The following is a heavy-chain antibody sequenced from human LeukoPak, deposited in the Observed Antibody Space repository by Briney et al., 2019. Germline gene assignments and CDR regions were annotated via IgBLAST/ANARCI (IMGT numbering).Heavy chain of an antibody. CDR1: GFTLSSYA. CDR2: ISGSGGST. CDR3: AKVSGNSYYYFDY. J-gene: IGHJ4*02. Sequence: QPGGSLRLSCAASGFTLSSYAMSWARQAPGEGLEWVSDISGSGGSTYYADSVKGRFTSSRDNSKNTLYLQMNSLRADDTAVYYCAKVSGNSYYYFDYWGQGTLVTVSS. D-gene: IGHD6-19*01. V-gene: IGHV3-23*01.